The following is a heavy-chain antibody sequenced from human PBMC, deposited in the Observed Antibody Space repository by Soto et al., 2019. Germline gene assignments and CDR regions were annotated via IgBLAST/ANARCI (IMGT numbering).Heavy chain of an antibody. CDR2: IIPIFGTA. D-gene: IGHD6-19*01. J-gene: IGHJ4*02. V-gene: IGHV1-69*01. CDR1: GGTFSSYA. CDR3: ARGPSPLAVEPGYFDY. Sequence: QVQLVQSGAEVKKPGSSVKVSCKASGGTFSSYAISWVRQAPGQGLEWMGGIIPIFGTANYAQKFQGRVTITADESTSTAYMELSSLRFEDTAVYYCARGPSPLAVEPGYFDYWGQGTLVTVSS.